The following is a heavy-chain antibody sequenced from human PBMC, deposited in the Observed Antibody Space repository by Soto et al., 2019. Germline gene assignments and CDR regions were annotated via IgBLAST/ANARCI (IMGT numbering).Heavy chain of an antibody. J-gene: IGHJ4*02. CDR2: ISGSGGST. CDR3: AKALTLSKVGATHVPSDY. D-gene: IGHD1-26*01. Sequence: PGGSLRLSCAASGFTFSSYAMSWVRQAPGKGLEWVSAISGSGGSTYYADSVKGRFTISRDNSKNTLYLQMNSLRAEDTAVYYCAKALTLSKVGATHVPSDYWGQGTLVTVSS. CDR1: GFTFSSYA. V-gene: IGHV3-23*01.